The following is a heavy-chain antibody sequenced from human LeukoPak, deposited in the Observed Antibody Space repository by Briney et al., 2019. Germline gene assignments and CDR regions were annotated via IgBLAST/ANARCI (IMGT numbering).Heavy chain of an antibody. CDR1: GGSVINTNW. V-gene: IGHV4-4*02. J-gene: IGHJ4*02. Sequence: PSGTLSLTCGVSGGSVINTNWWTWVRQPPGKGLEWIGEVHLDGRTNYNPSLESRLPMSVDVSENQVSLKLTSVTAADTAVYYCAREGGFYRPLDYSGQGTLVTVSS. CDR3: AREGGFYRPLDY. D-gene: IGHD3-3*01. CDR2: VHLDGRT.